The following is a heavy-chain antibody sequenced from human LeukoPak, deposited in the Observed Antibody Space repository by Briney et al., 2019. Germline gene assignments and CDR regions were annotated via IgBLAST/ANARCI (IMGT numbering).Heavy chain of an antibody. D-gene: IGHD3-22*01. CDR1: GGSISSYY. Sequence: TSETLSLTCTVSGGSISSYYWSWIRQPPGKGLEWIGYIYYSGSTNYNPSLKSRVTISVDTSKNQFSLKPSSVTAADTAVYYCAREPYYYDTSGPHWGQGTLVTVSS. CDR3: AREPYYYDTSGPH. J-gene: IGHJ4*02. CDR2: IYYSGST. V-gene: IGHV4-59*01.